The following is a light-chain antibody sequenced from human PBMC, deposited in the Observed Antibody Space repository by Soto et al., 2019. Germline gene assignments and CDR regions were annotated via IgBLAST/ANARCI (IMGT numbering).Light chain of an antibody. CDR3: QQSYRNPYT. V-gene: IGKV1-39*01. Sequence: IQMTQYPSSLSASVGDSVTVTCRSRQSIYSYGNWSQQKPGKAPTLLIYRASSLQNGFPSRFTDGGSRTDFTLTISSLKPEDFATYYCQQSYRNPYTFGQGNKLAIK. CDR1: QSIYSY. CDR2: RAS. J-gene: IGKJ2*01.